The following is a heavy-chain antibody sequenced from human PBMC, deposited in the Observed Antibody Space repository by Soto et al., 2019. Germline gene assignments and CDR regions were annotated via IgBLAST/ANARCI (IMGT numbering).Heavy chain of an antibody. CDR3: ARDEPPSPYSWDTGGEGNFDY. CDR2: INSDGSST. D-gene: IGHD1-26*01. J-gene: IGHJ4*02. V-gene: IGHV3-74*01. Sequence: GGSLRLSCAASGFTFSSYWMHWVRQAPGKGLVWVSRINSDGSSTSYADSVKGRFTISRDNAKNTLYLQMNSLRAEDTAVYYCARDEPPSPYSWDTGGEGNFDYWGQGTLVTVSS. CDR1: GFTFSSYW.